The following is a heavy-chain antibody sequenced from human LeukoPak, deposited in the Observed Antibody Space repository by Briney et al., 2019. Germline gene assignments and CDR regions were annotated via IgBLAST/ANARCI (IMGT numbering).Heavy chain of an antibody. Sequence: SETLSLTCTVSGGSISSYYWSWIRQPPGKGLEWIGYIYYSGSTNYNPSLKNRVTISVDTSKNQFSLKLSSVTAADTAVYYCAREGLRWGSGAFDIWGQGTMVTVSS. J-gene: IGHJ3*02. CDR1: GGSISSYY. CDR2: IYYSGST. V-gene: IGHV4-59*01. CDR3: AREGLRWGSGAFDI. D-gene: IGHD4-23*01.